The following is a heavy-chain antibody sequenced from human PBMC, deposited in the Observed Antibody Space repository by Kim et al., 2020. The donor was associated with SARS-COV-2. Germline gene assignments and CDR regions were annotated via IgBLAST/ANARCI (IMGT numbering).Heavy chain of an antibody. CDR2: IYYSGST. CDR3: ARGRQLPYFDWLSPLAY. Sequence: SETLSLTCTVSGGSISSGGNYWSWIRQHPGKGLEWIGYIYYSGSTYYNPSHKRRVTISVDTSKNQFSLKLSSVTAAATAVYDCARGRQLPYFDWLSPLAYWGQGTLVTVSS. J-gene: IGHJ4*02. D-gene: IGHD3-9*01. CDR1: GGSISSGGNY. V-gene: IGHV4-31*03.